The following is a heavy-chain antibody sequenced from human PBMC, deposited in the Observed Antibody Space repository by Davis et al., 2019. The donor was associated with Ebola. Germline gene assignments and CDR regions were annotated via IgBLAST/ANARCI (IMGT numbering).Heavy chain of an antibody. CDR3: ARGPRIVVVPAATRGDY. CDR2: MNPNSGNT. V-gene: IGHV1-8*02. Sequence: ASVKVSCKASGGTFSSYAISWVRQATGQGLEWMGWMNPNSGNTGYAQKFQGRVTMTRNTSISTAYMELSSLRSEDTAVYYCARGPRIVVVPAATRGDYWGQGTLVTVSS. CDR1: GGTFSSYA. J-gene: IGHJ4*02. D-gene: IGHD2-2*01.